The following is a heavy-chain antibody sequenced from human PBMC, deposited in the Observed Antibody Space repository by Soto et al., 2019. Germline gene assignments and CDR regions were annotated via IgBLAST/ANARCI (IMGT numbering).Heavy chain of an antibody. CDR2: MNPNSGNT. V-gene: IGHV1-8*01. J-gene: IGHJ6*03. CDR1: GYTFTSYD. D-gene: IGHD4-17*01. CDR3: ARVFDDYGDYRYNYYMDV. Sequence: GASVKVSCKASGYTFTSYDINWVRQATGQGLEWMGWMNPNSGNTGYAQKFQGRVTMTRNTSISTAYMELSSLRSEDTAVYYCARVFDDYGDYRYNYYMDVWGKGTTVTVSS.